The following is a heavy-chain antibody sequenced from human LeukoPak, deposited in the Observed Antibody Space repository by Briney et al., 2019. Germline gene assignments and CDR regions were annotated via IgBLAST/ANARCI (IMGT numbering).Heavy chain of an antibody. CDR3: ARDHSTLLWFGELQFPDY. V-gene: IGHV1-46*01. CDR2: INPSGGST. J-gene: IGHJ4*02. CDR1: GYTFTSYY. Sequence: GASVEVSCKASGYTFTSYYMHWVRQAPGQGLEWMGIINPSGGSTSYAQKFQGRVTMTRDTSTSTVYMELSSLRSEDTAVYYCARDHSTLLWFGELQFPDYWGQGTLVTVSS. D-gene: IGHD3-10*01.